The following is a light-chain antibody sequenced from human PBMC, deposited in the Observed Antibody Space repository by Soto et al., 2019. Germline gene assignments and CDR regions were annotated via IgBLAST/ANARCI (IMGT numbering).Light chain of an antibody. CDR2: GNN. V-gene: IGLV1-44*01. J-gene: IGLJ2*01. CDR1: SSNIGSNT. Sequence: QSVLTQPPSASGTPGQRVTISCSGSSSNIGSNTVDWYQQLPGTAPKLLIYGNNQRPSGVPDRFSGSKSGTSASLAISGLQSEDEADYYCQSYDSSLSGSRVVFGGGTKLTVL. CDR3: QSYDSSLSGSRVV.